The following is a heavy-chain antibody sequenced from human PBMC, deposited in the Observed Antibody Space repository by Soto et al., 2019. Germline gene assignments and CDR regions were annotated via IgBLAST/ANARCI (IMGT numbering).Heavy chain of an antibody. CDR2: ITKTGTTI. CDR1: GFTFGDFY. J-gene: IGHJ4*02. CDR3: ARPNWNSRGGVYNL. V-gene: IGHV3-11*01. D-gene: IGHD3-16*01. Sequence: QARLVESGGGLVEPGGSLRLSCTASGFTFGDFYMMWFRQAPGRGLEWISYITKTGTTIYHADPVKGRFSVSRDNARSSLYLQMNSLRAVDTAVYYCARPNWNSRGGVYNLWGQGTLVTVSS.